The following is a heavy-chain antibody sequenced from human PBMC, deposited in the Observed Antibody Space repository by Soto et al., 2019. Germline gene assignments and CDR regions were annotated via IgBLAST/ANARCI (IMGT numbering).Heavy chain of an antibody. CDR1: GFSFTFYA. J-gene: IGHJ5*02. D-gene: IGHD2-8*01. V-gene: IGHV3-23*01. CDR2: ISGNGATT. Sequence: EVQLLQSGGGLVQPGGSLRLSCEASGFSFTFYAMSWVRQAPGKGLEWVSAISGNGATTFYADSMKGRFTISRDNSRDTLYLQMNRLRAEDTAVYFCARERCSTLDLYCADGGVDWFDAWGRGTLVTVSS. CDR3: ARERCSTLDLYCADGGVDWFDA.